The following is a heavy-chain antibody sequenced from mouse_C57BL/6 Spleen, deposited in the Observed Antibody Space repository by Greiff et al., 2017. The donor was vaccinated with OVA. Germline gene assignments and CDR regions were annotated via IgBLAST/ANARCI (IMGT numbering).Heavy chain of an antibody. Sequence: VQLQQSGPELVKPGASVKIPCKASGYTFTDYNMDWVKQSHGKSLEWIGDINPNNGGTIYNQKFKGKATLTVDKSSSTAYMELRSLTSEDTAVYYCARRRLLGLGNWYFDVWGTGTTVTVSS. J-gene: IGHJ1*03. CDR1: GYTFTDYN. V-gene: IGHV1-18*01. CDR3: ARRRLLGLGNWYFDV. CDR2: INPNNGGT. D-gene: IGHD4-1*01.